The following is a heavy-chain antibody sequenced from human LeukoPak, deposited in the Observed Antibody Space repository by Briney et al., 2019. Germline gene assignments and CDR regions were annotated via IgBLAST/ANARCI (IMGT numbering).Heavy chain of an antibody. D-gene: IGHD5-12*01. V-gene: IGHV2-5*02. Sequence: SGPTLVNPTQTLTLTCTFSGFSLSTSGVGVGWIRQPPGKALEWLALIYWDDDKRYTPSLKSRLTITNDSSKNQVVLTMTDMDPVDRATYCGALSLYSGYGRYFDYWGQGTLVTVSS. J-gene: IGHJ4*02. CDR1: GFSLSTSGVG. CDR2: IYWDDDK. CDR3: ALSLYSGYGRYFDY.